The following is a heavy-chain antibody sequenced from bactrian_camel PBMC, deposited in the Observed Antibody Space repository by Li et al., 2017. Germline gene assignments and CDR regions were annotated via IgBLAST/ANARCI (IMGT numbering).Heavy chain of an antibody. CDR3: AVRFADGCSTTPSSWNY. V-gene: IGHV3S1*01. J-gene: IGHJ4*01. CDR1: SYIGDSAC. D-gene: IGHD6*01. CDR2: VYTGSGST. Sequence: HVQLVESGGGSVQTGGSLRLSCAVSSYIGDSACMGWFRQAPGINREWVATVYTGSGSTYYHYFAQGRFTLSRDGARNILYLDMNSLTPADTAMYFCAVRFADGCSTTPSSWNYWGQGTQVTVS.